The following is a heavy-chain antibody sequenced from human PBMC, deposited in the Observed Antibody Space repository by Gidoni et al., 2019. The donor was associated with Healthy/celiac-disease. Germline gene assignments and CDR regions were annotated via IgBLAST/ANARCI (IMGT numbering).Heavy chain of an antibody. D-gene: IGHD6-13*01. CDR3: AKDMEAAGPQYFQH. J-gene: IGHJ1*01. V-gene: IGHV3-23*01. Sequence: VQLLESGGGLVQPGGSLILSCAASGFTFSSYAMSWARQAPGKGLEWVSAISGSGGSTYYADAVKGRFTISRDNSKNTLYLQMNSRRAEDTAVYYCAKDMEAAGPQYFQHWGQGTLVTVSS. CDR2: ISGSGGST. CDR1: GFTFSSYA.